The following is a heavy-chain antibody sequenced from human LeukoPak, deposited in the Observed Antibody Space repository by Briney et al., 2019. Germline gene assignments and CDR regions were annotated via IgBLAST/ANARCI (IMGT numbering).Heavy chain of an antibody. CDR3: ARHELAARPNWFDP. Sequence: SETLSLTCGVSGGSFSTYYWSWIRQPPGKGLEWIGEINHSGSTNYNPSLKSRVTMSVDTSKSQFSLKLSSVTAADTAVYYCARHELAARPNWFDPWGQGTLVTVSS. J-gene: IGHJ5*02. CDR2: INHSGST. CDR1: GGSFSTYY. D-gene: IGHD6-6*01. V-gene: IGHV4-34*01.